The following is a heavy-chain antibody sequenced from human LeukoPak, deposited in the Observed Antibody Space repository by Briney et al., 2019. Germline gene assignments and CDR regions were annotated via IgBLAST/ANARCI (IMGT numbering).Heavy chain of an antibody. V-gene: IGHV3-33*01. D-gene: IGHD3-16*01. CDR3: ATLFD. J-gene: IGHJ4*02. CDR2: VWYDGSKK. Sequence: GGSLRLSCAASGFTFSSYGMHWVRQAPGKGLEWVAVVWYDGSKKYSADSVKGRITISRDDSKNTLYLQMNSLRAEDTAVYYCATLFDWGQGTLVTVSS. CDR1: GFTFSSYG.